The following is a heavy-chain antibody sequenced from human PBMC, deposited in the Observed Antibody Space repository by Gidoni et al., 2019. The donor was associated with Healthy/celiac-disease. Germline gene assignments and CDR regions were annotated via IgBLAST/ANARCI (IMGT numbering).Heavy chain of an antibody. D-gene: IGHD6-13*01. J-gene: IGHJ1*01. CDR2: ISWNSGSI. CDR3: AKDGRAAAGGYFQH. CDR1: GFTFDDYA. Sequence: EVQLVESGGGLVQPGRSLRLSCAACGFTFDDYAMHWVRQAPGKGLEWVSGISWNSGSIGYADSVKGRFTISRDNAKNSLYLQMNSLRAEDTALYYCAKDGRAAAGGYFQHWGQGTLVTVSS. V-gene: IGHV3-9*01.